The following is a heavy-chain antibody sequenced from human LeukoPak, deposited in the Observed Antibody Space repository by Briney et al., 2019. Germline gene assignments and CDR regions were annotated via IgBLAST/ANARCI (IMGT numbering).Heavy chain of an antibody. CDR1: GGSISSYY. CDR3: ARAVGSGSFQTYYYYMDV. Sequence: SETVSLTCTVSGGSISSYYWSWIRQPPGKGLEWIGYIYYSGSTNYNPSLKSRVTISVDTSKNQFSLKLSSVTAADTAVYYCARAVGSGSFQTYYYYMDVWGKGTTVTISS. V-gene: IGHV4-59*01. D-gene: IGHD3-10*01. J-gene: IGHJ6*03. CDR2: IYYSGST.